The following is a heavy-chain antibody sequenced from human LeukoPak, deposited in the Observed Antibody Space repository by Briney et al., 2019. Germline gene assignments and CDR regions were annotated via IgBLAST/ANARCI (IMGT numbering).Heavy chain of an antibody. CDR2: INTDGSRT. J-gene: IGHJ5*01. Sequence: GGSLRLSCAASGFTHSSFWMHWVRQAPGKGLVWVSRINTDGSRTTYADSVKGRFTISRDNAKNTLYLQMDSLRAEDTAVYYCARDRDLYSSGWFDSWGQGTLVTVSS. D-gene: IGHD6-19*01. CDR1: GFTHSSFW. V-gene: IGHV3-74*01. CDR3: ARDRDLYSSGWFDS.